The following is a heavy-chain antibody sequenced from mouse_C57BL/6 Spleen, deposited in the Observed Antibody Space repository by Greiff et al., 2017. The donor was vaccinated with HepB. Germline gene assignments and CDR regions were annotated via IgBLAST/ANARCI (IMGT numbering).Heavy chain of an antibody. D-gene: IGHD2-5*01. CDR3: ARWDSNYEAWFAY. CDR1: GYSFTGYF. J-gene: IGHJ3*01. CDR2: INPYNGDT. Sequence: QLQQSGPELVKPGDSVKISCKASGYSFTGYFMNWVMQSHGKSLEWIGRINPYNGDTFYNQKFKGKATLTVDKSSSTAHMELRSLTSEDSAVYYCARWDSNYEAWFAYWGQGTLVTVSA. V-gene: IGHV1-20*01.